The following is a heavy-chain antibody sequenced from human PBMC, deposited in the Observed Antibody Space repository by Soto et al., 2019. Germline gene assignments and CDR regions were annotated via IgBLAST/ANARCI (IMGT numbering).Heavy chain of an antibody. Sequence: GESLKISCQASGYNFISYWVAWVRPMPGKGLEWMGIIYPGDSDATYSPSFEGQVTFSVDKSITTAYLQWISLKASDTAMYYCARQAYFGSGTYYSDYWGQGTQVTVSS. CDR2: IYPGDSDA. J-gene: IGHJ4*02. CDR3: ARQAYFGSGTYYSDY. D-gene: IGHD3-10*01. CDR1: GYNFISYW. V-gene: IGHV5-51*01.